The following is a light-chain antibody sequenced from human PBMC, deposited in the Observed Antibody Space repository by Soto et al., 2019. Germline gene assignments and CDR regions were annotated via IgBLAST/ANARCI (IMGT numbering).Light chain of an antibody. J-gene: IGKJ4*01. CDR1: QSTSSY. Sequence: DIQMTQSPSSLSASVGDRVTITCRASQSTSSYLNWYQQKPGKAPKLLIYAASSLQSGVPSRFSGSGSGTDFTLTISSLEPEDFAVYYCQQRSNWPLTFGGGTQVDIK. CDR3: QQRSNWPLT. CDR2: AAS. V-gene: IGKV1-39*01.